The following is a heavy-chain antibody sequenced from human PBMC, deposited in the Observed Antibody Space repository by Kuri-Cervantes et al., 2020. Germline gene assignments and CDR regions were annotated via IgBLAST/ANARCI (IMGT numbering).Heavy chain of an antibody. CDR1: GYTFTNYW. D-gene: IGHD2-15*01. Sequence: KVSCKGSGYTFTNYWIGWVRQMPGKGLEWMGIIYPDDSDTTYSPSFEGQVTFSADKSISTAYLQWSSLKASDTAVYYCARGREVVVAAAGEDWFDPWGQGTLVTVSS. V-gene: IGHV5-51*01. CDR2: IYPDDSDT. J-gene: IGHJ5*02. CDR3: ARGREVVVAAAGEDWFDP.